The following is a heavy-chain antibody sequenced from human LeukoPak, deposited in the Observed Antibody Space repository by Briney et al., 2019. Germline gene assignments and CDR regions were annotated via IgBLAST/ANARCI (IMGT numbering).Heavy chain of an antibody. D-gene: IGHD2-2*01. CDR2: IYYSGST. J-gene: IGHJ3*02. CDR3: ATLPYCSSTSCYGIAFDI. Sequence: SETLSLTCTVSGGSVSSYYWSWIRQPPGKGLEWIGYIYYSGSTNYKPSLKSRVTISVDTSKNQFSLKLSSVTAADTAVYYCATLPYCSSTSCYGIAFDIWGQGTMVTVSS. V-gene: IGHV4-59*08. CDR1: GGSVSSYY.